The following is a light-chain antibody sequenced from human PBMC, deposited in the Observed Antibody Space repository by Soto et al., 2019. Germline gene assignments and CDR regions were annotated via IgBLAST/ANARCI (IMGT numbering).Light chain of an antibody. CDR3: QKYDSVPWS. V-gene: IGKV1-27*01. CDR2: TAS. CDR1: QGIGNT. J-gene: IGKJ1*01. Sequence: DIQMTQSPSSLSASVGDRVTITCRASQGIGNTLAWYQQKPGKVPKVLLYTASTLHSGVPCRFSGRGSGTDFTLTINSLQPEDGATYFCQKYDSVPWSFGQGTRVEI.